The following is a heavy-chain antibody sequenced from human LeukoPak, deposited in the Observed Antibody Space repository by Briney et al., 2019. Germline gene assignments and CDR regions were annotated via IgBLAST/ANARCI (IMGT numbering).Heavy chain of an antibody. V-gene: IGHV3-23*01. CDR1: GFTFSNYA. CDR3: ATSFGPVIAAAGTGAD. CDR2: VSGSGAIA. Sequence: PGGSLRLSCAASGFTFSNYAMTWVRQAPGKGLEWVSAVSGSGAIAYYTDSVKGRFTISRDDSKNTLSLQMNSLRAEDTAVYYCATSFGPVIAAAGTGADWGQGTLVTVSS. J-gene: IGHJ4*02. D-gene: IGHD6-13*01.